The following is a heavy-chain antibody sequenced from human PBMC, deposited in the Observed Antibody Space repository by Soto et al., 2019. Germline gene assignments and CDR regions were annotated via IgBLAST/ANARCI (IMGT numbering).Heavy chain of an antibody. D-gene: IGHD6-13*01. CDR3: ARGVAAGVATLNY. CDR1: GYTFTGYY. V-gene: IGHV1-2*04. J-gene: IGHJ4*02. CDR2: INPNSGGT. Sequence: ASVKVSCKASGYTFTGYYMHWVRQAPGQGLEWMGWINPNSGGTNYAQKFQGWVTMTRDTSISTAYMELSRLRSDDTAVYYCARGVAAGVATLNYWGQGTLVTVSS.